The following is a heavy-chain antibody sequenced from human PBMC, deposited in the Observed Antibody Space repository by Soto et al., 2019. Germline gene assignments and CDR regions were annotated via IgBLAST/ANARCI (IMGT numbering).Heavy chain of an antibody. D-gene: IGHD6-19*01. J-gene: IGHJ6*02. CDR1: GYTFIRYT. V-gene: IGHV1-3*01. Sequence: ASVKVSCKASGYTFIRYTIHWVRQAPGQRLEWMGWINAGNGYTQYSQTFQDRVTITRDTSANTAYMELSSPRSEDTAVYYCARVGARGSEWYLYYYYAMDVWGQGTTVTVSS. CDR2: INAGNGYT. CDR3: ARVGARGSEWYLYYYYAMDV.